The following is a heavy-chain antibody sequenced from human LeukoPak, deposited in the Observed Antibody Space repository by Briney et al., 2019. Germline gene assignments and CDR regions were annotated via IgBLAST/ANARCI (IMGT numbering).Heavy chain of an antibody. CDR3: ARATLGQWLHTGAFDI. V-gene: IGHV4-34*01. J-gene: IGHJ3*02. CDR2: INHSGST. D-gene: IGHD5-12*01. Sequence: SETLSLTCAVYGGSFSGYYWSWIRQPPGKGLEWIGEINHSGSTNYNPSLKSRVTISVDMSKNQFSLKLSSVTAADTAVYYCARATLGQWLHTGAFDIWGQGTMVTVSS. CDR1: GGSFSGYY.